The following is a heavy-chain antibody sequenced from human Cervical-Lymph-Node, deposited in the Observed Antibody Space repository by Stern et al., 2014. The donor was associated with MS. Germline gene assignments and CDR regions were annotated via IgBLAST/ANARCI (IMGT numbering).Heavy chain of an antibody. D-gene: IGHD6-19*01. Sequence: VQLVQSGAEVKKPGESLTISCQGSGYSFTSHWIGWVRQMPGKGLEWRGVIYPGDSDARYSPSFQGQVTISADKSISTAYLQWSSLKASDTAMYYCATSSSGWYSSFDFWGQGTLVAVSS. CDR2: IYPGDSDA. CDR3: ATSSSGWYSSFDF. V-gene: IGHV5-51*01. CDR1: GYSFTSHW. J-gene: IGHJ4*02.